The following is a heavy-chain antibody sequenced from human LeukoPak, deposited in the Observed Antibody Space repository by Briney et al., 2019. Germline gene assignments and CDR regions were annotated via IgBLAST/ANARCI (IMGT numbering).Heavy chain of an antibody. CDR3: AKEDGAPYLSHFDY. Sequence: GGSLRLSCEASGFTFAWFAMNWVRQAPGKGLEWVSAISGSGGSTYYADSVKGRFTISRDNSKNTLYLQMNSLRAEDTAVYYCAKEDGAPYLSHFDYWGQGTLVTVSS. J-gene: IGHJ4*02. D-gene: IGHD3-10*01. CDR2: ISGSGGST. CDR1: GFTFAWFA. V-gene: IGHV3-23*01.